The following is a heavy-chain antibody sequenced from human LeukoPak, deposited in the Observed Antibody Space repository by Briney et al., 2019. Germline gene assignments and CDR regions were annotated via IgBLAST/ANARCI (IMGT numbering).Heavy chain of an antibody. CDR1: GGSISSSSYY. V-gene: IGHV4-39*01. J-gene: IGHJ6*03. D-gene: IGHD5-24*01. CDR3: ASTGNSYYYYMDV. Sequence: SETLSLTRSVSGGSISSSSYYWGWIRQPPGKGLEWIGSIYYSGSTYYNASLKSRVTISVDTSKNQFSLKLSSLTAADTAVYYCASTGNSYYYYMDVWGKGTTVTVSS. CDR2: IYYSGST.